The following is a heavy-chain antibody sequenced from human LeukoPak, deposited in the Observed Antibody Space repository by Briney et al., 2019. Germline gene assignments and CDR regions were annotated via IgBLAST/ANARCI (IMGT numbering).Heavy chain of an antibody. D-gene: IGHD3-16*01. CDR3: ARDVSRGDMRFDP. CDR2: IYSRGST. CDR1: GGPISSYH. J-gene: IGHJ5*02. Sequence: SETLSLTCTVSGGPISSYHWSWIRQPPGKGPGWIGDIYSRGSTNYKPSLKSRVTISVDTSKNQFSLKLSSVTAADTVVYYCARDVSRGDMRFDPWGQGTLVTVSS. V-gene: IGHV4-59*01.